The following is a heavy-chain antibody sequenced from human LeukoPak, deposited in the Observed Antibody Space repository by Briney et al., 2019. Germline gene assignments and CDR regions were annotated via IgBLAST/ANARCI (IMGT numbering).Heavy chain of an antibody. CDR1: GASIRTYN. D-gene: IGHD4-23*01. J-gene: IGHJ4*02. V-gene: IGHV4-59*08. CDR2: IYDSGYT. Sequence: SETLSLTCTVSGASIRTYNWSWFRQSPKKGLELTAAIYDSGYTNYSPSLKSRTTISVDTSNNQFSLRLTSVTAADTAVYYCARLNKAGGSHRDFDCWGQGTLVTVSS. CDR3: ARLNKAGGSHRDFDC.